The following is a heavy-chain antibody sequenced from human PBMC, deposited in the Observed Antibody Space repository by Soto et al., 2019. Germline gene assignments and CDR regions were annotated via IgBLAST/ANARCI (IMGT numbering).Heavy chain of an antibody. CDR2: FDPEDGET. CDR3: ATVFGAARPLYYYYGMDV. D-gene: IGHD6-25*01. J-gene: IGHJ6*02. Sequence: ASVKVSCKVSGYTLTELSMHWARQAPGKGLEWMGGFDPEDGETIYAQKFQGRVTMTEDTSTDTAYMELSSLRSEDTAVYYCATVFGAARPLYYYYGMDVWGQGTTVTVSS. CDR1: GYTLTELS. V-gene: IGHV1-24*01.